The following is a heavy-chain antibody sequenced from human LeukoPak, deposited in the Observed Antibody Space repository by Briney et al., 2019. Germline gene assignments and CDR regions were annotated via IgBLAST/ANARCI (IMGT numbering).Heavy chain of an antibody. D-gene: IGHD5-18*01. CDR3: ARGGRYSYGYGY. CDR1: GYTFTSYD. CDR2: MNPNSGNT. V-gene: IGHV1-8*01. J-gene: IGHJ4*02. Sequence: ASVKVSCKASGYTFTSYDINWVRQATGQGLEWMGWMNPNSGNTGYAQKFQGRVTMTRNTSISTAYMELSSLRSEDTAVYYCARGGRYSYGYGYWGQGTLVTVSS.